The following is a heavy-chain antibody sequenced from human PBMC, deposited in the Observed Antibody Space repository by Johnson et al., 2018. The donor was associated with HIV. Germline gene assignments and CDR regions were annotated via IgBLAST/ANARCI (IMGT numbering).Heavy chain of an antibody. D-gene: IGHD1-26*01. Sequence: VQLVESGGGLVQPGGSLRLSCAASGFTVSRNYMSWVRQAPGKGLEWVSAISDSGDNTYSADSVRGRLTISRDNSKNTLYLQMNSLRAEDTAVYYCAREGRLGSYLGGVAFDIWGQGTMVTVSS. CDR1: GFTVSRNY. V-gene: IGHV3-66*01. CDR2: SDSGDNT. J-gene: IGHJ3*02. CDR3: AREGRLGSYLGGVAFDI.